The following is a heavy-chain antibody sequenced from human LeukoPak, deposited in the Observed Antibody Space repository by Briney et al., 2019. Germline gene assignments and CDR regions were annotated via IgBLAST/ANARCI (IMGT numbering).Heavy chain of an antibody. CDR2: ISSSSSTI. CDR3: ARKPMSGYVDY. D-gene: IGHD3-3*01. CDR1: GFTFSSYS. V-gene: IGHV3-48*01. J-gene: IGHJ4*02. Sequence: GGSLRLSCAASGFTFSSYSMNWVRQAPGKGLEWVSYISSSSSTIYYADSVKGRFTISRDNAKNSLYLQMNSLRAEDTAVYYCARKPMSGYVDYWGQGTLVTVSS.